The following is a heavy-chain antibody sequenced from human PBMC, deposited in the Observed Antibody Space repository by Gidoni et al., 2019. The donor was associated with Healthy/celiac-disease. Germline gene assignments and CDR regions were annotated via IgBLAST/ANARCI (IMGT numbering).Heavy chain of an antibody. J-gene: IGHJ4*02. Sequence: VERVQSGAEVRKPGSSVRVSCKASGGTCSSYAISWVRQAPGQGLEWMGGIIPIFGTANYAQKFQGRVTITADESTSTAYMELSSLRSEDTAVYYCARADGLDSSGYYWGWGQGTLVTVSS. CDR2: IIPIFGTA. V-gene: IGHV1-69*01. CDR1: GGTCSSYA. CDR3: ARADGLDSSGYYWG. D-gene: IGHD3-22*01.